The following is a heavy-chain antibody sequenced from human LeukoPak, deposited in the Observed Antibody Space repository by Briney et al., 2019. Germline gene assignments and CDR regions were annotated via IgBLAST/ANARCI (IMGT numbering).Heavy chain of an antibody. CDR3: ARVLEEYSSSSGWVY. Sequence: ASVKVSCKASGYTFTSYYMHWVRQAPGQGLEWMGIINPSGGSTSYAQKFQGRVTMTRDMSTSTVYMELSSLRSEDTAVYYCARVLEEYSSSSGWVYWGQGTLVTVSS. CDR2: INPSGGST. D-gene: IGHD6-6*01. V-gene: IGHV1-46*01. CDR1: GYTFTSYY. J-gene: IGHJ4*02.